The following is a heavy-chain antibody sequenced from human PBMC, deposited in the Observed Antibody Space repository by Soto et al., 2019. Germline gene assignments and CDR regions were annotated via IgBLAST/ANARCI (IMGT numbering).Heavy chain of an antibody. CDR2: ISSSTITT. J-gene: IGHJ4*02. Sequence: GGSLRLSCAASGFTFSGFEMIWVRRAPGKGLEWLSYISSSTITTFYADAVRGRFTISRDDPKRSLYLQMNSLRPEDTAVYYCARVGRGSGGYFLDNWGQGTQVTVSS. CDR1: GFTFSGFE. V-gene: IGHV3-48*03. D-gene: IGHD3-10*01. CDR3: ARVGRGSGGYFLDN.